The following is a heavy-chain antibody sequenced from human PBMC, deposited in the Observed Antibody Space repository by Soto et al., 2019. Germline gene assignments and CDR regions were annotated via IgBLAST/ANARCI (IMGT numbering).Heavy chain of an antibody. CDR2: ISSSGSTI. V-gene: IGHV3-11*01. CDR3: AREGITIFGVVLDAFDI. D-gene: IGHD3-3*01. Sequence: GGSLRLSCAASGFTFSDYYMSWIRQAPGKGLEWVSYISSSGSTIYYADSVKGQFTISRDNAKNSLYLQMNSLRAEDTAVYYCAREGITIFGVVLDAFDIWGRGTMVTVSS. CDR1: GFTFSDYY. J-gene: IGHJ3*02.